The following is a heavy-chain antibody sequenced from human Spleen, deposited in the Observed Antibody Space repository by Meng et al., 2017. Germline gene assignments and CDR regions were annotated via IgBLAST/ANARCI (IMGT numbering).Heavy chain of an antibody. CDR2: INHSGST. CDR3: ARGPTTMAHDFDY. CDR1: GGSFSDYY. D-gene: IGHD4-11*01. J-gene: IGHJ4*02. V-gene: IGHV4-34*01. Sequence: VQLQRWAGGLLTPSDSLALPCVVSGGSFSDYYWSWIRQPPGKGLEWIGEINHSGSTNYNPSLESRATISVDTSQNNLSLKLSSVTAADSAVYYCARGPTTMAHDFDYWGQGTLVTVPS.